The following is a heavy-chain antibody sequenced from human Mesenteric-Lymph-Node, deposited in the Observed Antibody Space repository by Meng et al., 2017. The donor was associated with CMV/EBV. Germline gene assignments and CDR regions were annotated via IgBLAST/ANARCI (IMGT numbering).Heavy chain of an antibody. J-gene: IGHJ3*01. CDR2: IKQDGSEK. D-gene: IGHD4-23*01. CDR1: GFTVSSNY. CDR3: ARDSGERSVTTPEDSAFDV. V-gene: IGHV3-7*01. Sequence: GGSLKISCAASGFTVSSNYMSWVRQAPGKGLEWVANIKQDGSEKYYVDSVKGRFTISRDNAKNSLYLQMNSLSAEDTAVYYCARDSGERSVTTPEDSAFDVWGQGAMVTVSS.